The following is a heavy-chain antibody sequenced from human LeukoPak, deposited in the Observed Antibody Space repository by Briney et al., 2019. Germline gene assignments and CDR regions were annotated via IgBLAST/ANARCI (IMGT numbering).Heavy chain of an antibody. D-gene: IGHD6-19*01. CDR1: GFTFSSYG. Sequence: GRSLRLSCAASGFTFSSYGMHWVRQAPGKGLEWVAVISYDGSNKYYADPVKGRFTISRDNSKNTLYLQMNSLRAEDTAVYYCAKDPQAAAVAGPDYWGQGTLVTVSS. J-gene: IGHJ4*02. V-gene: IGHV3-30*18. CDR2: ISYDGSNK. CDR3: AKDPQAAAVAGPDY.